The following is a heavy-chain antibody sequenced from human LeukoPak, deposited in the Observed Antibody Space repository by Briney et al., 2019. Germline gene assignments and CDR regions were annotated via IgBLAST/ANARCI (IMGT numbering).Heavy chain of an antibody. CDR2: INPNSGGT. CDR3: AREGLAPPSDGYSGYDSFHSYYYYGMDV. J-gene: IGHJ6*02. Sequence: ASVKVSCTASGYTFTGYYMHWVRQAPGHGLEWMGWINPNSGGTKYVQKFQGRVTMTRETSISTAYMELSRLRSDDTAAYYCAREGLAPPSDGYSGYDSFHSYYYYGMDVWGQGTTVTVSS. D-gene: IGHD5-12*01. CDR1: GYTFTGYY. V-gene: IGHV1-2*02.